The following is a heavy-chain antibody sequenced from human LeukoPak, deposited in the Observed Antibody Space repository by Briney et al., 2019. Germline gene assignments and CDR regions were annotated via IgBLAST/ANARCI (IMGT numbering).Heavy chain of an antibody. CDR1: GFTFRNTW. J-gene: IGHJ4*02. Sequence: GGSLRLSYAPSGFTFRNTWMTCVRQPPGGWLEWGAILSTTPDGGTGYYAAPVRGIFTISKDVSINTLFLQMYILNIEDAVLYYWLPPLRWEHSNDYWGQGTLVTVSS. CDR2: LSTTPDGGTG. CDR3: LPPLRWEHSNDY. V-gene: IGHV3-15*01. D-gene: IGHD4-23*01.